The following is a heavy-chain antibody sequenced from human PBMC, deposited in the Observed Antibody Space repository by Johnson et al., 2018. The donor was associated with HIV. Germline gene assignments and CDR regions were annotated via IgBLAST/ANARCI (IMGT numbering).Heavy chain of an antibody. D-gene: IGHD2/OR15-2a*01. CDR1: GFTFSSYG. CDR2: IRYDGSKK. J-gene: IGHJ3*02. Sequence: QVQLVESGGGVVQPGGSLRLSCAASGFTFSSYGMHWVRQAPGKGLEWVALIRYDGSKKYYADSVKGRFTISRDNSKNTLYLQMNSLRAEDTALYYCAKEQYYPDDALDIWGQGTMVTVSS. CDR3: AKEQYYPDDALDI. V-gene: IGHV3-30*02.